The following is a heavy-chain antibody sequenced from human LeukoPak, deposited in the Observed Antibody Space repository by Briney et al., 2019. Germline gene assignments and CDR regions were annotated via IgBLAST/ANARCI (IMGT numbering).Heavy chain of an antibody. CDR3: AKAQSYSLNSYFDY. V-gene: IGHV3-9*03. J-gene: IGHJ4*02. CDR2: ISWNSGII. Sequence: GGSLGLSCAASGFTFDDYAMHWVRQAPGKGLEWISGISWNSGIIDYADSVKGRFTISRDNARNSLFLQMNSLRTEDMALYYCAKAQSYSLNSYFDYWGQGTLVTVSS. D-gene: IGHD2-15*01. CDR1: GFTFDDYA.